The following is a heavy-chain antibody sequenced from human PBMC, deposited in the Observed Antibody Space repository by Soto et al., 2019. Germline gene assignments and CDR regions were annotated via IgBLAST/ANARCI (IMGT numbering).Heavy chain of an antibody. Sequence: SETLSLTCTVSGGSISSYYWSWIRQPPGKGLEWIGYIYYSGSTNYNPSLKSRVTISVDTSKNQFSLKLSSVTASDTGVYYGASLYDFWSDNDLDDWGKGTMVTVSS. CDR2: IYYSGST. CDR3: ASLYDFWSDNDLDD. D-gene: IGHD3-3*01. J-gene: IGHJ4*02. V-gene: IGHV4-59*08. CDR1: GGSISSYY.